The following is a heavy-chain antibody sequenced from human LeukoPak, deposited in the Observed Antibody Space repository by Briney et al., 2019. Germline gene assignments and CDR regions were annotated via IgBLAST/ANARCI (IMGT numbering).Heavy chain of an antibody. CDR2: IYYSGST. D-gene: IGHD5-12*01. CDR3: ARDGYSGNDGL. CDR1: GGSISNFF. J-gene: IGHJ4*02. V-gene: IGHV4-59*01. Sequence: SETLSLTCTVSGGSISNFFWSWIRQPPGKGLECIGSIYYSGSTDYNPSLKSRVTISVDTSKNQFSLNLNSVTAADTAVYYCARDGYSGNDGLWGQGTLVTVSS.